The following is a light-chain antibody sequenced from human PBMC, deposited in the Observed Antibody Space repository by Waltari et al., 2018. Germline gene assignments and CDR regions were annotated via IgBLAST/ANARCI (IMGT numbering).Light chain of an antibody. J-gene: IGLJ2*01. CDR2: EVS. V-gene: IGLV2-14*01. CDR1: SSDVGGYSY. Sequence: QSALTQPASVSGSPGQSITISCTGTSSDVGGYSYVSWYQQHPDQAPKLLVYEVSNRPSGVSTRFSGSKFGNTASLPSSGLQAEDESDYYCSSYTRSTSYAVFGGGTKLTVL. CDR3: SSYTRSTSYAV.